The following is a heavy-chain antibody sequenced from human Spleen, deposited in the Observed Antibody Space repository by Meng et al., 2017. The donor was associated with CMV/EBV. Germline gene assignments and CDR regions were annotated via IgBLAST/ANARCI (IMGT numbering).Heavy chain of an antibody. CDR1: GYTFTNYD. Sequence: ASVKVSCKASGYTFTNYDIHWVRQATGQGLEWMGWMNPNSGNTGYAQKFQGRVTITRDTSISTSYMELSSLRSEDTAVYYCTREAPDRYDGNSGGAFDIWGQGTMVTVSS. CDR2: MNPNSGNT. CDR3: TREAPDRYDGNSGGAFDI. D-gene: IGHD4-23*01. J-gene: IGHJ3*02. V-gene: IGHV1-8*02.